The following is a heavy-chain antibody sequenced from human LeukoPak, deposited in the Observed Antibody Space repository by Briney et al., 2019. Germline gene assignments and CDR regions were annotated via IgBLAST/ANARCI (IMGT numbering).Heavy chain of an antibody. CDR3: ARDQMGSSDYYYYMDV. CDR1: GGTFSSYA. D-gene: IGHD1-26*01. V-gene: IGHV1-69*05. Sequence: SVKVSCEASGGTFSSYAISWVRQAPGRGLEWMGGIIPIFGTANYAQKFQGRVTITTDESTSTAYMELSSLRSEDTAVYYCARDQMGSSDYYYYMDVWGKGTTVTVSS. CDR2: IIPIFGTA. J-gene: IGHJ6*03.